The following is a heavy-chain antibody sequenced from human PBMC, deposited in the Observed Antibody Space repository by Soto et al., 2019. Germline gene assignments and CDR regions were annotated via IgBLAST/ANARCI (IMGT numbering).Heavy chain of an antibody. V-gene: IGHV4-34*01. J-gene: IGHJ4*02. D-gene: IGHD3-10*01. Sequence: SETLSLTCAVYGGSFSGYYWSWIRQPPGKGLEWIGEINHSGSTNYNPSLKSRVTISVDTSKNQFSLKLSSVTAADTAVYYCASGYAGFDYWGQGTLVTVSS. CDR3: ASGYAGFDY. CDR1: GGSFSGYY. CDR2: INHSGST.